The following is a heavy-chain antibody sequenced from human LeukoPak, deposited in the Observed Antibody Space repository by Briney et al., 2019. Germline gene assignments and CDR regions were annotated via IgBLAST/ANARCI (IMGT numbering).Heavy chain of an antibody. J-gene: IGHJ5*02. CDR1: GGTFSSHA. D-gene: IGHD4-17*01. CDR3: ARDTVTTLGNWFDP. V-gene: IGHV1-69*13. CDR2: IIPIFGTA. Sequence: SVKVSCKASGGTFSSHAISWVRQAPGQGLEWMGGIIPIFGTANYAQKFQGRVTITADESTSTAYMELSSLRSEDTAVYYCARDTVTTLGNWFDPWGQGTLVTVSS.